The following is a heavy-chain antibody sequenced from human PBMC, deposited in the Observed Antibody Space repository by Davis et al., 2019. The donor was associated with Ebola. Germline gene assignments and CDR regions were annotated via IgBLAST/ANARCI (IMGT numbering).Heavy chain of an antibody. V-gene: IGHV3-21*01. J-gene: IGHJ6*03. CDR2: ISSSSSYI. CDR1: GFTFSSYS. Sequence: PGGSLRLSCAASGFTFSSYSMNWVRQAPGKGLEWVSYISSSSSYIYYADSVKGRFTISRDNAKNSLYLQMNILRAEDTAVYYCARDSSSSWGYSYYMDVWGKGTTVTVSS. CDR3: ARDSSSSWGYSYYMDV. D-gene: IGHD6-13*01.